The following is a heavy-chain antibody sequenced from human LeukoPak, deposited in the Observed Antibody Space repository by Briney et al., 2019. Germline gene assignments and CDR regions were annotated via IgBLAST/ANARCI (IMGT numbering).Heavy chain of an antibody. CDR2: ISWNSGSI. V-gene: IGHV3-9*01. CDR1: GFTFDDYA. CDR3: AELGITMIGGV. Sequence: PGRSLRLSCAASGFTFDDYAMHWVRQAPGKGLEWVSGISWNSGSIGYADSVKGRFTISRDKAKNSLYLQMNSLRAEDTAVYYCAELGITMIGGVWGKGTTVTISS. J-gene: IGHJ6*04. D-gene: IGHD3-10*02.